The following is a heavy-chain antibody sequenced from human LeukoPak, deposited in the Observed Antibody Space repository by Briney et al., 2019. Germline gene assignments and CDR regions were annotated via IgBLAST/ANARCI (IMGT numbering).Heavy chain of an antibody. J-gene: IGHJ4*02. CDR3: VTYYYVYGTFDY. V-gene: IGHV3-23*01. D-gene: IGHD3-10*02. CDR1: GFKFSNYA. Sequence: PGGSLRLSCAASGFKFSNYAMSWVRQAPGNGLEWVSGLLGGGDSTYYADSVEGRFTISRDNSKNTLFLQMNSLRAEDTAIYYCVTYYYVYGTFDYWGQGTLVTVSS. CDR2: LLGGGDST.